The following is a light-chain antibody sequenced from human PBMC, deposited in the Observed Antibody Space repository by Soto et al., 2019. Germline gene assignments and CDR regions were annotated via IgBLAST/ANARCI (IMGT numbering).Light chain of an antibody. J-gene: IGKJ1*01. V-gene: IGKV3-20*01. Sequence: EIVLTQSPGTLSLSPGERATLSCRASQSVSSSYLAWYQQKPGQAPRLLIYGASSRATGIPDRFSGSGSGTVFTLTISSLEPEDFAVYYCQQYGSSPRAFGQGTKVEIK. CDR2: GAS. CDR3: QQYGSSPRA. CDR1: QSVSSSY.